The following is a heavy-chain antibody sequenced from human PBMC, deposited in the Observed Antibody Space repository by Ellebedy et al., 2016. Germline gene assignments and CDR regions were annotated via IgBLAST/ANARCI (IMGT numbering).Heavy chain of an antibody. CDR1: GFTFSIAG. CDR2: IVNSGRET. D-gene: IGHD5-24*01. J-gene: IGHJ6*02. Sequence: GESLKISXAASGFTFSIAGMTWVRQAPGKGLEWVATIVNSGRETYYPESLKGRFTISRDNAKRSLYLQMDRLTSDDTAVYYCARSTYKYGLVHGVDVWGQGTTVTVSS. V-gene: IGHV3-21*01. CDR3: ARSTYKYGLVHGVDV.